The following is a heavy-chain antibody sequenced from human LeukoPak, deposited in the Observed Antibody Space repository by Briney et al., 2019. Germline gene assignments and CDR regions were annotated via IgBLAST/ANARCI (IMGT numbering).Heavy chain of an antibody. V-gene: IGHV1-2*02. CDR1: GYTFTAYY. CDR2: INPNSGGT. D-gene: IGHD5-12*01. Sequence: ASVKVSCKASGYTFTAYYMHRVRQAPGQGLEWMGWINPNSGGTNYAQNFQGRVTMTRDTSISTAYMELTNLRSDDTAVYYCARDCDYDSQRMNYFDYWGQGTRVTVSS. J-gene: IGHJ4*02. CDR3: ARDCDYDSQRMNYFDY.